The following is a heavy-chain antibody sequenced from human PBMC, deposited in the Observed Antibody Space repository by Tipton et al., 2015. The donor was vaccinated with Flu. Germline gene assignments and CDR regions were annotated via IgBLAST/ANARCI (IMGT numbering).Heavy chain of an antibody. V-gene: IGHV4-59*02. CDR3: ARQGGVVVVGGGPLSSFDI. J-gene: IGHJ3*02. CDR1: GASVSSYY. D-gene: IGHD2-15*01. CDR2: IYYSGNT. Sequence: TLSLTCTVSGASVSSYYWSWIRQPPGKGLEWIGYIYYSGNTDFNPSLKSRVTMSVDMSKNQFSLKRSSVTAADTAVYYCARQGGVVVVGGGPLSSFDIWGQGTMVTVSS.